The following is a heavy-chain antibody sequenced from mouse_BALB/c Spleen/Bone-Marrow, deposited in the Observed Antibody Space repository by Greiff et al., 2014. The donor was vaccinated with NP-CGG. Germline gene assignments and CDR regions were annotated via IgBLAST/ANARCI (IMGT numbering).Heavy chain of an antibody. Sequence: DVKLQESGPELVKPGASMKISCKASGYSFTGYTMNWVKQSHGKNLEWIGLINPYNGGASYNQKFKGKATLTVDKSSSTAYMELLSLTSEDSAVYYCARSPPYGGYFDYWGQGTTLTVSS. CDR2: INPYNGGA. CDR1: GYSFTGYT. J-gene: IGHJ2*01. V-gene: IGHV1-18*01. CDR3: ARSPPYGGYFDY. D-gene: IGHD1-1*01.